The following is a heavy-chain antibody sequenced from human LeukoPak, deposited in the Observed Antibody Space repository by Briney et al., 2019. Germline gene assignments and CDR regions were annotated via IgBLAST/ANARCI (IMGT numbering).Heavy chain of an antibody. J-gene: IGHJ6*03. CDR3: AKGNYYHMDV. CDR2: ISNDASYK. Sequence: PGGSLRLSCAASGFMFSNYAMHWVRQAPGKGLEWVAVISNDASYKYYADSVKGRFTISRDNSKNTLYLQMNSLRAEDTAVYYCAKGNYYHMDVWGKGTTVTVSS. CDR1: GFMFSNYA. V-gene: IGHV3-30-3*01.